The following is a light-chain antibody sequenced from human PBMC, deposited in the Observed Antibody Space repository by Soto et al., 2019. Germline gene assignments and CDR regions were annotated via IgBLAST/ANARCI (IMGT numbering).Light chain of an antibody. CDR2: ATS. Sequence: DIQLTQSPSSLSASVGDRVTITCRTSQSINNYLNWYQHIPGKAPRLLIYATSTLQRGVPPRFRGGGSGTLFTLTISSLQPEDFATYYWQQSYRTPFTFGPGTTADIK. J-gene: IGKJ3*01. CDR1: QSINNY. CDR3: QQSYRTPFT. V-gene: IGKV1-39*01.